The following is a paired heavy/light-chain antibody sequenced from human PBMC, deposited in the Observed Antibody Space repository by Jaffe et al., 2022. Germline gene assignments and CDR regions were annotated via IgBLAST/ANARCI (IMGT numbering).Heavy chain of an antibody. D-gene: IGHD6-13*01. J-gene: IGHJ4*02. Sequence: DVQLVESGGGLVQPGESLRLSCAASGFSFSGPWMSWVRQAPGKGLEWVANIKQGASENYYVDSVKGRFTISRDNAKNSLYLQMNNLRVEDSAVYFCTRVSPHSWALDLWGQGTLVTVSS. CDR3: TRVSPHSWALDL. V-gene: IGHV3-7*01. CDR1: GFSFSGPW. CDR2: IKQGASEN.
Light chain of an antibody. Sequence: QSVLTQPPSASGTPGQRVTISCSGSSSNIGSNNVNWYQQLPGAAPKLLIYSNNQRTSGVPDRFSASKSGTSASLAISGLQSEDEADYYCSAWDGSLTGVVFGGGTKLTVL. CDR2: SNN. CDR1: SSNIGSNN. J-gene: IGLJ2*01. CDR3: SAWDGSLTGVV. V-gene: IGLV1-44*01.